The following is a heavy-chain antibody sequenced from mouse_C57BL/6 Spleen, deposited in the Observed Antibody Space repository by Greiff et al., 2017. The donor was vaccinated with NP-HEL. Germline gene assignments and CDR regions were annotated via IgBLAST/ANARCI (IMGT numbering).Heavy chain of an antibody. J-gene: IGHJ4*01. D-gene: IGHD1-1*01. V-gene: IGHV5-17*01. Sequence: EVQLVESGGGLVKPGGSLKLSCAASGFTFSDYGMHWVRQAPEKGLEWFAYISSGSSTIYYAATVKGRITISRDNAKNNLFLQLTNLRSEDTAMYYCARDLLRRLWAMDYWGQGTSVTVSS. CDR3: ARDLLRRLWAMDY. CDR1: GFTFSDYG. CDR2: ISSGSSTI.